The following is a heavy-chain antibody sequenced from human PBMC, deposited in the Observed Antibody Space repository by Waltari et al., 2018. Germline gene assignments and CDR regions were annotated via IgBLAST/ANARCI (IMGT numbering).Heavy chain of an antibody. CDR1: GFSFRSSA. CDR2: ISYDGSNK. J-gene: IGHJ4*02. V-gene: IGHV3-30-3*01. CDR3: ARDYTYYFDY. D-gene: IGHD2-21*01. Sequence: QVQLVESGGGVVQPGRSLRRSCAASGFSFRSSALHWVRQAPGKGLEWVAVISYDGSNKYYADSVKGRFTISRDNSKNTLYLQMNSLRAEDTAVYYCARDYTYYFDYWGQGTLVTVSS.